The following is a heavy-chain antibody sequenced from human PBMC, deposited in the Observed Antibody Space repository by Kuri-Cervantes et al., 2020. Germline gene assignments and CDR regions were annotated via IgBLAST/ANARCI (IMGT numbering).Heavy chain of an antibody. Sequence: GGSLRLSCAASGFTFSSYAMHWVRQAPGKGLEWVAVISYDGSNKYYADSVKGRFTISRDNSKNTLYLQMNSLRAEDTAVYYCARGRGSYHYYYYGMDVWGQGTMVTVSS. D-gene: IGHD1-26*01. V-gene: IGHV3-30-3*01. CDR3: ARGRGSYHYYYYGMDV. CDR1: GFTFSSYA. CDR2: ISYDGSNK. J-gene: IGHJ6*02.